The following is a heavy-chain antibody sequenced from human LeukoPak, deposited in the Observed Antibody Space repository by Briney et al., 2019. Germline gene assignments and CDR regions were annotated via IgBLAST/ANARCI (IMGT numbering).Heavy chain of an antibody. CDR1: GFTFDDYA. D-gene: IGHD2-21*02. J-gene: IGHJ4*02. Sequence: SLRLSCAASGFTFDDYAMHWVRQAPGKGLEGVSGINWNSGSIGYADTVKGRFTISSDNAKKSLYLQMTSLRAEDTPVYYCAKGKHSVVVTAIRIDWGQGTLVTVSS. CDR2: INWNSGSI. CDR3: AKGKHSVVVTAIRID. V-gene: IGHV3-9*01.